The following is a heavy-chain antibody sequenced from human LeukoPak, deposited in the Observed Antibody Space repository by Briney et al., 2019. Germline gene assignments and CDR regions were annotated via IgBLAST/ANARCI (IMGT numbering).Heavy chain of an antibody. CDR1: GFTFSNYW. CDR3: TREILAAGKTLTY. D-gene: IGHD6-13*01. Sequence: GGSLRLSCAASGFTFSNYWMNWVRQVPGKGLVWFSRINNDGSLTTYADSLRGRFTISRDNAKNTLYLQMNSLRAEDTAVYYCTREILAAGKTLTYWGQGNLITVSS. CDR2: INNDGSLT. V-gene: IGHV3-74*01. J-gene: IGHJ4*02.